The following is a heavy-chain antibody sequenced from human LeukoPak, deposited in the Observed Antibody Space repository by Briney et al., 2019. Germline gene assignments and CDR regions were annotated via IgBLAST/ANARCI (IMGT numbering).Heavy chain of an antibody. V-gene: IGHV4-4*07. Sequence: SETLSLTCTVSGGSIGSYYWSWIRQPAGKGLEWIGRIYTSGSTNYNPSLKSRVTMSVDTSKNQFSLKLSSVTAADTAVYYCARDPPLYGSGSYCNNAWFDPWGQGTLVTVSS. D-gene: IGHD3-10*01. CDR2: IYTSGST. J-gene: IGHJ5*02. CDR1: GGSIGSYY. CDR3: ARDPPLYGSGSYCNNAWFDP.